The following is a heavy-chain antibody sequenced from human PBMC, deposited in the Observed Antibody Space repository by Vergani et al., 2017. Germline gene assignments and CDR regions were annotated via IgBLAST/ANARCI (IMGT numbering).Heavy chain of an antibody. D-gene: IGHD3-10*01. CDR1: GYTFTGYY. CDR3: ARQPKKLWFGELLAHPYYCYRDV. J-gene: IGHJ6*03. CDR2: INPNSGGT. V-gene: IGHV1-2*02. Sequence: QVQLVQSGAEVKKPGASVKVSCKASGYTFTGYYMHWVRQAPGQGLEWMGWINPNSGGTNYAQKFQGRVTMTSDTSISTAYMKLSRMRSDDTAVYYCARQPKKLWFGELLAHPYYCYRDVWGRG.